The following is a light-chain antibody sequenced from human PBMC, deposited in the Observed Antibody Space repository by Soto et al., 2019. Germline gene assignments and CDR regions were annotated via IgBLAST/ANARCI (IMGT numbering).Light chain of an antibody. Sequence: EIVLTQSPGTLSLSPGERVTLSCRASQSVSSSYLAWYQQKPGQAPRLLFSGASSRATGIPDRFSGSGSGTDFTLTISRLEPEDFAVYYCQQYSSSPWTFGQGTKVEIK. V-gene: IGKV3-20*01. CDR1: QSVSSSY. CDR2: GAS. J-gene: IGKJ1*01. CDR3: QQYSSSPWT.